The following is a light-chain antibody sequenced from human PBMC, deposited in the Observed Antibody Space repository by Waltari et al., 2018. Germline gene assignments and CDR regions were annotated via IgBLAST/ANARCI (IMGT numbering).Light chain of an antibody. Sequence: QLVLTQSPSASASLGASVKLTCTLSSGHSSNVIAWLQQQPEKGPRYLMKVNSDGSHSKGDKSPGRFSGSSAGTDHYLTISSLQSEDEADYYCQTGGHGTWVFGGGTKLTVL. V-gene: IGLV4-69*01. CDR1: SGHSSNV. CDR3: QTGGHGTWV. J-gene: IGLJ3*02. CDR2: VNSDGSH.